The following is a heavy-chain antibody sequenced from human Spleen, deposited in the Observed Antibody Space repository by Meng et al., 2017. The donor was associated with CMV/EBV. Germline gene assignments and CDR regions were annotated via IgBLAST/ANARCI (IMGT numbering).Heavy chain of an antibody. CDR2: TYYRSKWYN. Sequence: AWNWIRQSPSRGLEWLGRTYYRSKWYNDYAVSVKSRITINPDTSKNQFSLQLNSVTPEDTAVYYCARGVRGYDFWSGYLGGNWFDPWGQGTLVTVSS. CDR3: ARGVRGYDFWSGYLGGNWFDP. D-gene: IGHD3-3*01. V-gene: IGHV6-1*01. CDR1: A. J-gene: IGHJ5*02.